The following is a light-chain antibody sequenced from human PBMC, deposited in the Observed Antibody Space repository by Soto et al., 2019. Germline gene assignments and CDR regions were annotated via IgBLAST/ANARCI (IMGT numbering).Light chain of an antibody. CDR3: QQYNKWRT. V-gene: IGKV3-15*01. CDR2: DAS. CDR1: QSVSSSY. J-gene: IGKJ1*01. Sequence: EIVLTQSPSTLSLSPGQRATLSCRASQSVSSSYLAWYQQKPGQAPRLLIYDASTRATGIPARFSGSGSGTEFTLTITSLQSEDFAVYYCQQYNKWRTFGQGTKVDI.